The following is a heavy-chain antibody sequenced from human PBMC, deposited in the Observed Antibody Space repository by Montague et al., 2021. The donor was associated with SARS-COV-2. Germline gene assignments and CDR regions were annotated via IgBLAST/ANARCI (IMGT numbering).Heavy chain of an antibody. CDR1: GGSISSYY. D-gene: IGHD5-24*01. Sequence: SDTLSLTCTVSGGSISSYYWSWIRQPPGKGLEWIGYIYYSGSTNYNPSLRSRVTISVDTSKNQFSLKLSSVTAADTAVYYCARVFPRWLQFDPYFDYWGQGTLVTVSS. V-gene: IGHV4-59*07. CDR3: ARVFPRWLQFDPYFDY. CDR2: IYYSGST. J-gene: IGHJ4*02.